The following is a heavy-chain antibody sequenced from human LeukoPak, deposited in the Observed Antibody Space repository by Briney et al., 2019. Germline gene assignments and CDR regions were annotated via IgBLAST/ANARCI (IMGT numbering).Heavy chain of an antibody. CDR1: GGSISSYY. CDR2: INHSGNT. V-gene: IGHV4-34*01. D-gene: IGHD2-15*01. J-gene: IGHJ5*02. Sequence: PSETLSLTCTVSGGSISSYYWSWIRQPPGKGLEWIGEINHSGNTNYNPSLKSRVTISMHTSKNQFSLKLSSVTAADTAVYYCARQVVVVVGATHWCWFDPWGQGTLVTVSS. CDR3: ARQVVVVVGATHWCWFDP.